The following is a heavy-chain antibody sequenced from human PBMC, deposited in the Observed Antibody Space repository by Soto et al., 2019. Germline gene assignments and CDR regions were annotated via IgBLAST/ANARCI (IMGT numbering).Heavy chain of an antibody. V-gene: IGHV3-30-3*01. D-gene: IGHD1-26*01. CDR1: GFTFSFFA. CDR2: VSKDGSNT. Sequence: QVQLVESGGGVVQPGRSLRLSCAASGFTFSFFAMHWVRQAPGKGLEWVAVVSKDGSNTYYADSVKGRFTISRDNPKNTLYLQMNSLRAEDTAVYYCAIDIWWEQGVDAFDIWGQGTMVTVSP. J-gene: IGHJ3*02. CDR3: AIDIWWEQGVDAFDI.